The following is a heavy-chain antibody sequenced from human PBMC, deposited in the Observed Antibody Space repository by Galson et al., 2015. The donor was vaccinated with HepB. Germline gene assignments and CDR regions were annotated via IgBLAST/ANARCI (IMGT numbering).Heavy chain of an antibody. CDR3: ARDALITALDY. D-gene: IGHD6-6*01. Sequence: SLRLSCAASGFTFSSYGMHWVRQATGKGLEWVAVIWYDGSNKYYADSVKGRFTISRDNSKNTLYLQMNSLRAEDTAVYYCARDALITALDYWGQGTLVTVSS. CDR1: GFTFSSYG. V-gene: IGHV3-33*08. J-gene: IGHJ4*02. CDR2: IWYDGSNK.